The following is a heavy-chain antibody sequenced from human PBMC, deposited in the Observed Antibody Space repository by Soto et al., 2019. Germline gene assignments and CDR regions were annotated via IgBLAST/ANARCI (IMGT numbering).Heavy chain of an antibody. J-gene: IGHJ4*02. CDR3: ARAPQPPDY. Sequence: QVQLVQSGAEVKKPWASVKVSCKASGYTFASYAISCMRQAPGQGLEWMGWISADTGNTNYAQKLQGRVTMTTGPSTSTAYMELRSMRSDDPAVYYCARAPQPPDYWGQGAMITVSS. CDR1: GYTFASYA. CDR2: ISADTGNT. V-gene: IGHV1-18*01.